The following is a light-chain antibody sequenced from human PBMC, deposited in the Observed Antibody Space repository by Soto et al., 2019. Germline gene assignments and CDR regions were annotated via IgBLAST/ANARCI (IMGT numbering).Light chain of an antibody. V-gene: IGKV3-11*01. CDR3: QQRSNWPIT. Sequence: EIVMTKSPATLSVSPGERFTISCRASQSVTSTLAWYQHKPGQAPRLLISYASRGATGISARFSGSGSGTDFTLTISSLEPEDFAVYYCQQRSNWPITFGQGTRLEIK. CDR2: YAS. CDR1: QSVTST. J-gene: IGKJ5*01.